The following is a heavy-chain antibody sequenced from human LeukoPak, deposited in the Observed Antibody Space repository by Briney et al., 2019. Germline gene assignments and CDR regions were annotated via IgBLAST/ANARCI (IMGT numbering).Heavy chain of an antibody. D-gene: IGHD2-15*01. J-gene: IGHJ4*02. CDR3: ARNYCSGGSCYPSHFDY. V-gene: IGHV1-2*04. Sequence: ASVKVSCKASGYTFTGYYMHWVRQAPGQGLEWMGWINPNSGGTNYAQKFQGWVTMTRDTSTSTVYMELSSLRSEDTAVYYCARNYCSGGSCYPSHFDYWGQGTLVTVSS. CDR2: INPNSGGT. CDR1: GYTFTGYY.